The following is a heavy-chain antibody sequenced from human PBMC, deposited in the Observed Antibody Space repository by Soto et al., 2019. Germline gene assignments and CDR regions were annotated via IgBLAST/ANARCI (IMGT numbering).Heavy chain of an antibody. J-gene: IGHJ6*02. CDR1: GYTFTSYG. CDR2: ISAYNGNT. CDR3: ARALGSYGYDYYYGMDV. Sequence: QVQLVQSGAEVKKPGASVKVSCKASGYTFTSYGISWVRQAPGQGLEWMGWISAYNGNTNYVQKLQGRVTMTTDTSTSTAYMELRSLRSDDTAVYYCARALGSYGYDYYYGMDVWGQGTTVTVSS. D-gene: IGHD5-18*01. V-gene: IGHV1-18*01.